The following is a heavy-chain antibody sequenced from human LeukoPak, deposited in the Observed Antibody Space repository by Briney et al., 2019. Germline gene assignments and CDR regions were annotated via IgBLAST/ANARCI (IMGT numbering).Heavy chain of an antibody. D-gene: IGHD3-16*01. V-gene: IGHV3-23*01. J-gene: IGHJ6*03. CDR3: AKDPPGGAPSHYYYYMDV. CDR2: ISGSGGST. CDR1: GFTFSSYG. Sequence: GGSLRLSCAASGFTFSSYGMSWVRQAPGKGLEWVSAISGSGGSTYYADSVKGRFTISRDNSKNTLYLQMNSLRAEDTAVYYCAKDPPGGAPSHYYYYMDVWGKGTTVTISS.